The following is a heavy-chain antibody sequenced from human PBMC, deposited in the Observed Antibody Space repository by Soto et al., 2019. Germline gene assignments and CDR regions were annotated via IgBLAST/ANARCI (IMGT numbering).Heavy chain of an antibody. J-gene: IGHJ6*02. Sequence: DVQLLESGGGLVQPGGSLRLSCAASGFTFSSFAMTWVRQAPGEGLEWVSSISSSGETTYYSDSVKGRFTISRDISKNMVYLQMTSLRAEDTAVYFCVQDWTGNSCPCMVVWGQGTTVTVSS. CDR3: VQDWTGNSCPCMVV. V-gene: IGHV3-23*01. D-gene: IGHD6-13*01. CDR2: ISSSGETT. CDR1: GFTFSSFA.